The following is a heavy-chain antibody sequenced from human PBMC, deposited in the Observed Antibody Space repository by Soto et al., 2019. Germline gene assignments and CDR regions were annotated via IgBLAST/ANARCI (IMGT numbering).Heavy chain of an antibody. J-gene: IGHJ6*02. Sequence: GGSLRLSCAASGFTFSSYGMYWVRQAPGKGLEWVAVISYDGSNKYYADSVKGRFTISRDNSKNTLYLQMNSLRAEDTAVYYCAKDLQSVYYYGMDVWGQGTTVTVSS. CDR1: GFTFSSYG. CDR3: AKDLQSVYYYGMDV. V-gene: IGHV3-30*18. CDR2: ISYDGSNK.